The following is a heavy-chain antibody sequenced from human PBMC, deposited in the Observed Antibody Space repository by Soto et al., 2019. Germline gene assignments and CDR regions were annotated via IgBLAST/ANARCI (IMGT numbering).Heavy chain of an antibody. J-gene: IGHJ5*02. CDR3: ARSFFSRLLWSRRSHGPNNWFDP. Sequence: SETLSLTCTVSGGSISSGDYYWSWIRQPPGKGLEWIGYIYYSGSTYYNPSLKSRVTISVDTSKNQFSLKLSSVTAADTAVYYCARSFFSRLLWSRRSHGPNNWFDPWRQGTLVTVSS. V-gene: IGHV4-30-4*01. CDR2: IYYSGST. D-gene: IGHD2-8*02. CDR1: GGSISSGDYY.